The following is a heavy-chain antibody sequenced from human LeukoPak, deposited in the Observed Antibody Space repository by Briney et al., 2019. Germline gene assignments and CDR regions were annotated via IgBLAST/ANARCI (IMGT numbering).Heavy chain of an antibody. J-gene: IGHJ4*02. D-gene: IGHD5-18*01. Sequence: KPSETLSLTCTVSSGSISSYSWNWIRQPPGKGLEWIGYIYYSGRPNYNSSLKSRVTISVDTSKNQFSLRLRSVTAADTAVYYCARLGYTYGPFDYWGQGTLVTVSS. V-gene: IGHV4-59*08. CDR2: IYYSGRP. CDR3: ARLGYTYGPFDY. CDR1: SGSISSYS.